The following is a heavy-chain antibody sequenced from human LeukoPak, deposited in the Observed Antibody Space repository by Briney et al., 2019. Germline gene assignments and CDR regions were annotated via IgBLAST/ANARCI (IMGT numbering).Heavy chain of an antibody. CDR3: ARDGGWYKRGLDHYYYYMDV. CDR1: GFTFSSRDW. Sequence: PGGSLRLSCVASGFTFSSRDWMTWVRQAPGKGLEWVANIKQDGSEKNYVDSVKGRFTISRDNAKNSVDLQMNSLRVEDTALYYCARDGGWYKRGLDHYYYYMDVWGKGATVIVSS. V-gene: IGHV3-7*03. J-gene: IGHJ6*03. CDR2: IKQDGSEK. D-gene: IGHD6-19*01.